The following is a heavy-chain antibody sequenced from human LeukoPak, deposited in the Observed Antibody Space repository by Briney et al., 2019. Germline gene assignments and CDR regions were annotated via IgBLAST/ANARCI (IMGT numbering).Heavy chain of an antibody. CDR3: ARDTSRSGWGAFDI. V-gene: IGHV3-21*01. J-gene: IGHJ3*02. Sequence: GGSLRLSCAASGFTFNTYSMNWVRQAPGEGLEWVSSISPTSGHIYYADSVKGRFTISRDNAQSSLYLQMSSLRAEDTAVYYCARDTSRSGWGAFDIWGQGTMVTVSS. CDR2: ISPTSGHI. D-gene: IGHD6-19*01. CDR1: GFTFNTYS.